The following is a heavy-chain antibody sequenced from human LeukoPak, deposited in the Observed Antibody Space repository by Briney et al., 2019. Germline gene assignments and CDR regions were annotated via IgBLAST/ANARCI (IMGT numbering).Heavy chain of an antibody. CDR2: INLSGST. Sequence: PSPTLSLTWAVYGGSVSGYYSSSTRQPPRKGLEWIGEINLSGSTTYNPSLKSRVTISVDTSKSQFSLKLSSVTAADTAVYYCARKKMATITRFRDRGTNRGYFDYWGQGTLVTVSS. V-gene: IGHV4-34*01. D-gene: IGHD5-24*01. CDR1: GGSVSGYY. CDR3: ARKKMATITRFRDRGTNRGYFDY. J-gene: IGHJ4*02.